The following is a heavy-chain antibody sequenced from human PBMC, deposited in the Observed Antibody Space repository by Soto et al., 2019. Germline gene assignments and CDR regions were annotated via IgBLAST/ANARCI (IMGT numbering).Heavy chain of an antibody. Sequence: QVQLVQSGAEVKKPGASVKVSCKASGYTFTGYYMHWVRQAPGQGLEWMGWINPNSGGTNYAQKFQGRVTMTRDTSISTAYMELSRLRSDDTAVYYCARDSSYDFWSGYSNYYYYYGMDVWGQGTTVTVSS. D-gene: IGHD3-3*01. J-gene: IGHJ6*02. CDR2: INPNSGGT. V-gene: IGHV1-2*02. CDR3: ARDSSYDFWSGYSNYYYYYGMDV. CDR1: GYTFTGYY.